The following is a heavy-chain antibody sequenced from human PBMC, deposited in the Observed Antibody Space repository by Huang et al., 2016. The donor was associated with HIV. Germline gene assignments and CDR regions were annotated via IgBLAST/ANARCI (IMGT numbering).Heavy chain of an antibody. CDR1: GYTFTSYG. D-gene: IGHD3-22*01. Sequence: QVQLVQSGAEVKKPGASVKVSCKAFGYTFTSYGISWVRQAPGQGLEWMGWLSAYNGNTNEAQKLQGSVPMTTDTSSSTAYMELGSLRSDDTAVYYCARARVITGYYYYGMDVWGQGTTVTVSS. V-gene: IGHV1-18*04. CDR2: LSAYNGNT. CDR3: ARARVITGYYYYGMDV. J-gene: IGHJ6*02.